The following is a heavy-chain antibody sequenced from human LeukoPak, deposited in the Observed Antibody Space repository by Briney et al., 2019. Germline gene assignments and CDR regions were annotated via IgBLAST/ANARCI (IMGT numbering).Heavy chain of an antibody. D-gene: IGHD3-9*01. CDR1: GFTFNSYA. CDR2: ISGSGAST. Sequence: GGSLRLSCAASGFTFNSYAMSWVRQAPGKGLEWVSIISGSGASTYYADSVKGRFTISRDNSKNTLYLQMSRLRVEDTAVYHCAKVLRGKYDILTGYYRAPADYWGQGTLVTVSS. V-gene: IGHV3-23*01. CDR3: AKVLRGKYDILTGYYRAPADY. J-gene: IGHJ4*02.